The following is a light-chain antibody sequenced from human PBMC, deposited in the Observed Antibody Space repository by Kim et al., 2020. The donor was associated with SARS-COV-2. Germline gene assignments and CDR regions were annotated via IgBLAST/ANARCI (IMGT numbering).Light chain of an antibody. CDR1: QSVSSSY. J-gene: IGKJ2*01. CDR2: GAS. V-gene: IGKV3-20*01. CDR3: QQYGSSPPYT. Sequence: EIVLTQSPGTLSLSPGERATLSCRASQSVSSSYLAWYQQKPGQAPRLLIYGASSRATGIPDRFSGSGSGTDFTLTISRLAPEDFAVYYCQQYGSSPPYTCGQGTNLDI.